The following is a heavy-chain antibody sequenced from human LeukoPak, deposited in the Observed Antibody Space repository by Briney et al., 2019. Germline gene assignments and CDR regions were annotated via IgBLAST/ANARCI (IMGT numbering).Heavy chain of an antibody. CDR2: ISSSSSYI. V-gene: IGHV3-21*01. CDR1: GFTFSSYS. D-gene: IGHD3-22*01. J-gene: IGHJ4*02. Sequence: GGSLRLSCAASGFTFSSYSMNWVRQAPGKGLEWVSSISSSSSYIYYADSVKGRFTISRDNAKNSLYLQMNGLRAEDTAVYYCAKRHSSGYYYPYWGQGTLVTVSS. CDR3: AKRHSSGYYYPY.